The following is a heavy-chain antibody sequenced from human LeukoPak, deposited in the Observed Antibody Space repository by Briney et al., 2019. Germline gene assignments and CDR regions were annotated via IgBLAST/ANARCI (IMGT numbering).Heavy chain of an antibody. CDR1: GFTVSSNY. J-gene: IGHJ6*03. CDR2: ISSSGSTI. Sequence: PGGSLRLSCAASGFTVSSNYMSWVRQAPGKGLEWVSYISSSGSTIYYADSVKGRFTISRDNAKNSLYLQMNSLRAEDTAVYYCARARYCSGGSCYVPYMDVWGKGTTATISS. V-gene: IGHV3-11*04. CDR3: ARARYCSGGSCYVPYMDV. D-gene: IGHD2-15*01.